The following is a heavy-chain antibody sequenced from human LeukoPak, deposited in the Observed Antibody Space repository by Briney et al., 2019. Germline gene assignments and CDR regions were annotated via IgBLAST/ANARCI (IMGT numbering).Heavy chain of an antibody. CDR2: IYYSGST. CDR1: GGSISSSSYY. V-gene: IGHV4-39*01. CDR3: AKIYDYVWGSPPNGDAFDI. D-gene: IGHD3-16*01. Sequence: PSETLSLTCTVSGGSISSSSYYWSWIRQPPGKGLEWIGSIYYSGSTYYNPSLKSRVTISVDTSKNQFSLKLSSVTAADTAVYYCAKIYDYVWGSPPNGDAFDIWGQGTMVTVSS. J-gene: IGHJ3*02.